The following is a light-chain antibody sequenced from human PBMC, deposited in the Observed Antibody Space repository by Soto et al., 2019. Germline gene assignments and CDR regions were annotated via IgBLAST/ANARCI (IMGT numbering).Light chain of an antibody. CDR2: MGF. CDR1: QSLLNRNGQNC. Sequence: DIVMTQSPLSLPVTPGEPASISCRSSQSLLNRNGQNCLDWYLQKPGQSPQLLIHMGFIRASGVPDRFSVSASGTYFTLTISRVEAEDVCVYYCMQALESPPTFGGGTKVEIK. V-gene: IGKV2-28*01. J-gene: IGKJ4*01. CDR3: MQALESPPT.